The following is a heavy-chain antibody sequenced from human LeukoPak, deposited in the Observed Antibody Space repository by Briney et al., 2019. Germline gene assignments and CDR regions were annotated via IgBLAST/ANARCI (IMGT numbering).Heavy chain of an antibody. CDR1: GGTFSSYA. Sequence: AASVKVSCKASGGTFSSYAISWVRQAPGQGLEWMGGIIPIFGTANYAQKFQGRVTITADESTSTAYMELSSLRSEDTAVYYCARAWYGWVAGSDYYYGMDVWGQGTTVTVSS. J-gene: IGHJ6*02. D-gene: IGHD6-19*01. V-gene: IGHV1-69*13. CDR3: ARAWYGWVAGSDYYYGMDV. CDR2: IIPIFGTA.